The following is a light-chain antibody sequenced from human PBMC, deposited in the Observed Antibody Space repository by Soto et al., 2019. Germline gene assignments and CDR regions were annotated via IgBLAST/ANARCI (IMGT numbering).Light chain of an antibody. CDR1: QSVSSNY. V-gene: IGKV3-20*01. CDR2: DAS. CDR3: QQYSSSRT. Sequence: EIVLTQYTGTLSLSPGERATLSCRASQSVSSNYLAWYQQKPGQAPRLLMYDASSRATGIPDRFSGSGSGTDFTLTISRLEPEDFAVYYCQQYSSSRTFGQGTKVDIK. J-gene: IGKJ1*01.